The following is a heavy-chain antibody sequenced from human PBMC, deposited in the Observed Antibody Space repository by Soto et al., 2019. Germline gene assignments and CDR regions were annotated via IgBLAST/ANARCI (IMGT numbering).Heavy chain of an antibody. CDR1: GFTFSSYA. V-gene: IGHV3-23*01. Sequence: SLSCAASGFTFSSYAMSWVRQAPGNGLEWVSAISGSGGSTYYADSVKGRFTISRDNSKNTLYLQMNSLRAEDTAVYYCAKLTPMGTEDNDAFDNWGQGTMVTVSS. D-gene: IGHD2-15*01. CDR2: ISGSGGST. CDR3: AKLTPMGTEDNDAFDN. J-gene: IGHJ3*02.